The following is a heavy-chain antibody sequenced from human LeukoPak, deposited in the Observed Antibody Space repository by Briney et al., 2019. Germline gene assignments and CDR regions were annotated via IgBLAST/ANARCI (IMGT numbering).Heavy chain of an antibody. CDR1: GFTFTSDA. V-gene: IGHV3-23*01. J-gene: IGHJ4*02. D-gene: IGHD2-15*01. CDR2: TVSRGTT. CDR3: AKTPGDCTGGTCYSFDY. Sequence: GGSLRLSCVASGFTFTSDAMNWVRQAPGKGLEWVSSTVSRGTTQYADSVKGRFTVSRDNSKNTLYLQMNSLRAEDTAVYYCAKTPGDCTGGTCYSFDYWGQGSLVTVSS.